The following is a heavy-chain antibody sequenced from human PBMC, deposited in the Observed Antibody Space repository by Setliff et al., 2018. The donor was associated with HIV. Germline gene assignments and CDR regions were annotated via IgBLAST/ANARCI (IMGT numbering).Heavy chain of an antibody. CDR2: INPSGGTI. D-gene: IGHD3-3*01. Sequence: ASVKVSCKASGYTFTGYYMHWVRQAPGQGLEWMGIINPSGGTISYAQKFQGRVTMTGDTSTSTVYMELSSLRSEDTAVYYCARDGYYNSWSGYGYYYYYMDVWGKGTTVTVSS. CDR3: ARDGYYNSWSGYGYYYYYMDV. J-gene: IGHJ6*03. V-gene: IGHV1-46*01. CDR1: GYTFTGYY.